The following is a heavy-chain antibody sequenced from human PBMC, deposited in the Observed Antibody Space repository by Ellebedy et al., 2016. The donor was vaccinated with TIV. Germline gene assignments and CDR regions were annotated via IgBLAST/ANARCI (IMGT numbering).Heavy chain of an antibody. CDR1: GYTFTSYG. Sequence: ASVKVSCKASGYTFTSYGISWVRQAPGQGLEWMGWISAYNGNTNYAQKLQGRVTMTTDTSTSTAYMELGSLRSDDTAVYYCAREFSALWFGESLSGMDVWGQGTTVTVSS. CDR3: AREFSALWFGESLSGMDV. CDR2: ISAYNGNT. V-gene: IGHV1-18*01. J-gene: IGHJ6*02. D-gene: IGHD3-10*01.